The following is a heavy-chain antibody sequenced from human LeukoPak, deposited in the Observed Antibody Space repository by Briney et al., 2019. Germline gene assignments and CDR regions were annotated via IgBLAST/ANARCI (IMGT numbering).Heavy chain of an antibody. CDR1: GGSMTSYY. CDR3: ARTPPNCSGGSCYSGVIFDY. V-gene: IGHV4-59*01. D-gene: IGHD2-15*01. J-gene: IGHJ4*02. Sequence: SETLSLTCTVSGGSMTSYYWSWSRQPPGKGLEWIGYIYNSGSTNYNPSLKSRVTISVDTSKKQFSLKLSSVTAADTAVYYCARTPPNCSGGSCYSGVIFDYWGQGTLVTVSS. CDR2: IYNSGST.